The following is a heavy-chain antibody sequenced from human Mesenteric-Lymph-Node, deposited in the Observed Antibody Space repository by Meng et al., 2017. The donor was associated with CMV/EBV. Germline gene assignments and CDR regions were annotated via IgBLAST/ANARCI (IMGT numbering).Heavy chain of an antibody. CDR2: IYSGGST. Sequence: GESLKISCAASGFTVSSNYMSWVRQAPGKGLEWVSVIYSGGSTYYADSVKGRFTISRDKSKNTLYLQMNSLRAEDTAVYYCARDRRGGYCSSTSCFPYYYYGMDVWGQGTTVTVSS. CDR1: GFTVSSNY. V-gene: IGHV3-66*02. J-gene: IGHJ6*02. CDR3: ARDRRGGYCSSTSCFPYYYYGMDV. D-gene: IGHD2-2*01.